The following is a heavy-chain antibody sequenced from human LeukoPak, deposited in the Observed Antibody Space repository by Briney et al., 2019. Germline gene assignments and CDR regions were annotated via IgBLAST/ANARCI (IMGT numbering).Heavy chain of an antibody. CDR3: AKCHTFNKY. CDR2: ISPDGSEK. CDR1: GFTFDTYW. V-gene: IGHV3-7*01. D-gene: IGHD3-16*01. J-gene: IGHJ4*02. Sequence: GGSLRLSCVASGFTFDTYWMTWVRQAPGKGLEWVAYISPDGSEKSYADSVTGRFTLSRDNARNSVYLQMSNLRAEDTAIYYCAKCHTFNKYWGQGTQVSVSS.